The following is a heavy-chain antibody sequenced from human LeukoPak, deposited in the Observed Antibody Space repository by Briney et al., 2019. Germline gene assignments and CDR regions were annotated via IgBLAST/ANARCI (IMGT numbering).Heavy chain of an antibody. CDR1: GFAFSRYV. J-gene: IGHJ4*02. CDR3: ANFGCTSTTCLDY. CDR2: ISGSGDRT. V-gene: IGHV3-23*01. D-gene: IGHD2-2*01. Sequence: GGSLRLSCTASGFAFSRYVMTWVRQAPGRGLEWVSAISGSGDRTYYADSVRGRFTISRDSSKNTLYLQMNSLRAEDTAVYFCANFGCTSTTCLDYWGQGTLVTVSS.